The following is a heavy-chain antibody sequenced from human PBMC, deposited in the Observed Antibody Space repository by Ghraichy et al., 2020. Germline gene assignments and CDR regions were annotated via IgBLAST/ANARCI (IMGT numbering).Heavy chain of an antibody. CDR1: GFSLSTSGVG. J-gene: IGHJ4*02. CDR2: IYWDDDK. D-gene: IGHD2-2*01. V-gene: IGHV2-5*02. Sequence: SGPTLVKPTQTLTLTCTFSGFSLSTSGVGVGWIRQPPGKALEWLALIYWDDDKRYSPSLKSRLTITKDTSKNQVVLTMTNMDPVDTATYYCAHAPLECSSTSCSFDPTYDYWGQGTLVTISS. CDR3: AHAPLECSSTSCSFDPTYDY.